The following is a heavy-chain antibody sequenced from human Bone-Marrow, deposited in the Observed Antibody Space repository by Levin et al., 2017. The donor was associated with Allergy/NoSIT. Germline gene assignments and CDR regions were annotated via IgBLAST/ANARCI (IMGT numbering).Heavy chain of an antibody. CDR2: IKSKTDGGTT. CDR1: GFTFSNAW. D-gene: IGHD2-2*01. J-gene: IGHJ6*02. CDR3: TTALRDTYCSSTSCHPWYYYDGMDV. Sequence: GGSLRLSCAASGFTFSNAWMSWVRQAPGKGLEWVGRIKSKTDGGTTDYAAPVKGRFTISRDDSKNTLYLQMNSLKTEDTAVYYCTTALRDTYCSSTSCHPWYYYDGMDVWGQGTTVTVSS. V-gene: IGHV3-15*01.